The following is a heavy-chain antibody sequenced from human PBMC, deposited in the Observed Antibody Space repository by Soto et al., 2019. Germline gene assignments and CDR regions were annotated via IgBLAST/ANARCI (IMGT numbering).Heavy chain of an antibody. V-gene: IGHV3-23*01. D-gene: IGHD3-22*01. Sequence: EVQLLESGGGLVQLGGSLRLSCAASGFTFSTYAMSWVRQAPGKGLEWVSGVSDSGGTTYYADSLKGRFNISRDNSKNTLYLQMNSLRGEDTALYYCAQRGGSGYYGAFDYWGQGSLVTVSS. CDR3: AQRGGSGYYGAFDY. CDR1: GFTFSTYA. CDR2: VSDSGGTT. J-gene: IGHJ4*02.